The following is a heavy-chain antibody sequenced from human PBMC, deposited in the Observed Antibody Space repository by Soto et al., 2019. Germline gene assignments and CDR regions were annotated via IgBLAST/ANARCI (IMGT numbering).Heavy chain of an antibody. D-gene: IGHD1-1*01. V-gene: IGHV4-59*01. Sequence: SETLSLTCTISGGSISVYYWSWIRQPPGKGLEWIGYIYYSGSTDYNPSLKSRVTISVDTSKNQFSLTLNSVTTADTAVYFCARGNPWDSWGQGTLVTVSS. CDR2: IYYSGST. J-gene: IGHJ4*02. CDR1: GGSISVYY. CDR3: ARGNPWDS.